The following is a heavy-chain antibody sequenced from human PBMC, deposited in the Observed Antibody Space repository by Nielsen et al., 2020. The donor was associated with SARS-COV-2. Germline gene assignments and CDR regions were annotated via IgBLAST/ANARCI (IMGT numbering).Heavy chain of an antibody. CDR3: ARGPLDTAMEKGGFDY. D-gene: IGHD5-18*01. J-gene: IGHJ4*02. CDR1: GFTFSSYA. Sequence: GGSLRLSCAASGFTFSSYAMHWVRQAPGKGLEWVAVISYDGSNKYYADSVKGRFTISRDNSKNTLYLQMNSLRAEDTAVYYRARGPLDTAMEKGGFDYWGQGTLVTVSS. CDR2: ISYDGSNK. V-gene: IGHV3-30-3*01.